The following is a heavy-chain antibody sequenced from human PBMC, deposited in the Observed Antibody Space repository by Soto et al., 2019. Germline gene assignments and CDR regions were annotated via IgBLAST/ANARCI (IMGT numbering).Heavy chain of an antibody. CDR2: IYPGDSDT. D-gene: IGHD4-17*01. CDR1: GYSFTSYW. J-gene: IGHJ6*03. Sequence: PGESLKISCKGSGYSFTSYWIGWVRQMPGKGLEWMGIIYPGDSDTRYSPSFQGQVTISADKSISTAYLQWSSLKASDTAMYYCARQTIYGDYAHYYEMDVWGKGTTVSCS. CDR3: ARQTIYGDYAHYYEMDV. V-gene: IGHV5-51*01.